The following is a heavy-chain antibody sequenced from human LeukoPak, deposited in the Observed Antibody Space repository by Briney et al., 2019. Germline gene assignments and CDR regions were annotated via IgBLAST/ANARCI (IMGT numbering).Heavy chain of an antibody. Sequence: ASVKVSCKVSGYTLTELSMHWVRQAPGKGLEWVGGFDPEDGETIYAQKFHGRVTMTEDTSTDTAYMELSSLRSEETAVYYCATGTSRWDILTGYSLDYWGQGTVVTVSS. J-gene: IGHJ4*02. CDR3: ATGTSRWDILTGYSLDY. CDR1: GYTLTELS. D-gene: IGHD3-9*01. V-gene: IGHV1-24*01. CDR2: FDPEDGET.